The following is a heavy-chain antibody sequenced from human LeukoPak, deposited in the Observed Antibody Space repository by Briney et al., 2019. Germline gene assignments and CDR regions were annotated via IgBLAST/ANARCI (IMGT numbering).Heavy chain of an antibody. CDR2: IIPIFGIA. J-gene: IGHJ3*02. Sequence: GASVKVSCKASGGTFSSYAISWVRQAPGQGLEWMGRIIPIFGIANYAQKFQGRVTITADKSTSTAYMELSSLRSEDTAVCYCAREHIVVVVAATNDAFDIWGQGAMVTVSS. CDR3: AREHIVVVVAATNDAFDI. V-gene: IGHV1-69*04. D-gene: IGHD2-15*01. CDR1: GGTFSSYA.